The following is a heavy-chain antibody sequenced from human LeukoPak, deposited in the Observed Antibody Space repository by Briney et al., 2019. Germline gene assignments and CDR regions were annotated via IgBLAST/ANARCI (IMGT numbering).Heavy chain of an antibody. V-gene: IGHV1-24*01. J-gene: IGHJ4*02. CDR2: YDPDDAET. D-gene: IGHD4-17*01. Sequence: ASVKVSCKVSGYTVTEFSIHWVRQAPGEGLEWMGGYDPDDAETVFARKFQGRVTMTEDTSTNTAYMELTSLISEDTAVYYCATGQTTPVLVNTLHFWGQGTLVTVSS. CDR1: GYTVTEFS. CDR3: ATGQTTPVLVNTLHF.